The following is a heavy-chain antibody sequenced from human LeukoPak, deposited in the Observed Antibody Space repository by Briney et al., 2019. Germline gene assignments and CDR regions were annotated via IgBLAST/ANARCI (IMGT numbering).Heavy chain of an antibody. J-gene: IGHJ4*02. CDR1: GVSFSTYY. CDR2: VNHSGYT. V-gene: IGHV4-34*01. D-gene: IGHD4-17*01. Sequence: PSETLSLTCDVSGVSFSTYYCSWIRQSPEKVLEWIGEVNHSGYTNYNPSLKGRVTISVDTSKTQFSLKLSSVTAADTAVYYCARQLYGSDYWGQGTLVTVSS. CDR3: ARQLYGSDY.